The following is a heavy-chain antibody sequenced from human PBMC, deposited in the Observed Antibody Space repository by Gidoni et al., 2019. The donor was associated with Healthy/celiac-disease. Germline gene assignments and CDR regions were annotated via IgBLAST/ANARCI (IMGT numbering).Heavy chain of an antibody. Sequence: QVQLVQSGADVKKPGASVKVSCTASGYTFTGYYMHWARQAPGQGLEWMGWINPNSGGTNYAEKFQGRVTMTRDTSISTAYMELSRLRSDDTAVYYCARGGSTSVKDFDYWGQGTLVTVSS. J-gene: IGHJ4*02. D-gene: IGHD2-2*01. CDR2: INPNSGGT. CDR3: ARGGSTSVKDFDY. V-gene: IGHV1-2*02. CDR1: GYTFTGYY.